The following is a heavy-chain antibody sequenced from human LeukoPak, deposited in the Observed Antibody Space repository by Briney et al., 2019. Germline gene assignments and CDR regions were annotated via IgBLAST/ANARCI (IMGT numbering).Heavy chain of an antibody. J-gene: IGHJ4*02. Sequence: ASVKVSCKASGYTFTDYYLHWVRQAPGQGLEWMGWISAYNGNTNYAQKLQGRVTMTTDTSTSTAYMELRSLRSDDTAVYYCARDEAAAEDYWGQGTLVTVSS. CDR2: ISAYNGNT. CDR3: ARDEAAAEDY. V-gene: IGHV1-18*04. CDR1: GYTFTDYY. D-gene: IGHD6-13*01.